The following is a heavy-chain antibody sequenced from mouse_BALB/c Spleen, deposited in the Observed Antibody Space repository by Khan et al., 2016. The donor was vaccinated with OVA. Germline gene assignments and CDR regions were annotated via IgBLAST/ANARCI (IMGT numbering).Heavy chain of an antibody. CDR1: GYSITSVYT. V-gene: IGHV3-2*02. CDR3: ERKDYYDYDPFPY. CDR2: ISYSGNT. J-gene: IGHJ3*01. D-gene: IGHD2-4*01. Sequence: LLESGPCLVKPSQSLSLTCTVTGYSITSVYTWNCIRQFPGNKLEWMGFISYSGNTRYNPSLKSRIPITRDTHKNQFFLQLNSVTSENTATYNCERKDYYDYDPFPYWGQGTLVTVSA.